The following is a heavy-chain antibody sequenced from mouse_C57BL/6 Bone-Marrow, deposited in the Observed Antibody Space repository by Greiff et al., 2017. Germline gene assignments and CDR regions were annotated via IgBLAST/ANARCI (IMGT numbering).Heavy chain of an antibody. D-gene: IGHD1-1*01. CDR1: GYTFTSYW. CDR3: ARCSHYCGSSLLGY. CDR2: IYPGSGST. V-gene: IGHV1-55*01. Sequence: QVQLKQPGAELVKPGASVKMSCKASGYTFTSYWITWVKQRPGQGLEWIGDIYPGSGSTNYNEKFKSKATLTVDTSSSTAYMQLSRLTSEDSAVYCCARCSHYCGSSLLGYWGQGTTLTVSS. J-gene: IGHJ2*01.